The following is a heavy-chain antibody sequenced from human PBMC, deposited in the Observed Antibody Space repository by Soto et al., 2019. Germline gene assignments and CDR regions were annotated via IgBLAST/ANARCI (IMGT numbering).Heavy chain of an antibody. CDR1: GGTFDSYS. CDR3: ATGALGGRQQLVRDAFDF. D-gene: IGHD3-16*01. J-gene: IGHJ3*01. CDR2: VAPIFGFS. V-gene: IGHV1-69*02. Sequence: QVQLVQSGAEVKKPGSSLRVSCRASGGTFDSYSISWVRQAPGQGLEWLGKVAPIFGFSKKPPEFQGRVTINADKSTSLAYMDLSGLTSEDTAVYYRATGALGGRQQLVRDAFDFWGQGTKVTVSS.